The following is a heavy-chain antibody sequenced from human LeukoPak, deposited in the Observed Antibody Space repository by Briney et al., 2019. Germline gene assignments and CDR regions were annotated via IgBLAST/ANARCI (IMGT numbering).Heavy chain of an antibody. D-gene: IGHD2-15*01. CDR1: GYTFTSYD. Sequence: ASVKVSCKASGYTFTSYDVNWVRQATGQGLEWMGWVNPNSGHTGYAQKFQGRVTMTTNTSISTAYMELSSLRSEDTAVYYCARGAPGSYCSGGSCPYFDYWGQGTLVSVSS. CDR3: ARGAPGSYCSGGSCPYFDY. V-gene: IGHV1-8*01. CDR2: VNPNSGHT. J-gene: IGHJ4*02.